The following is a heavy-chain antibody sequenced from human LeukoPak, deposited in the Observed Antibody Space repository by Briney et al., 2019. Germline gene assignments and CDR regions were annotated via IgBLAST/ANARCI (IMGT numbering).Heavy chain of an antibody. J-gene: IGHJ4*02. CDR3: TKGGVISAFGY. D-gene: IGHD2-21*01. Sequence: GGSLRLSCAASGFSFGTYAMTWVRQAPGKGLECVSTVSGSGGNTYYTDSVKGRFTISRDNSKNTLFLQMSSLRAEDTALYYCTKGGVISAFGYWGQGVLVTVSS. V-gene: IGHV3-23*01. CDR1: GFSFGTYA. CDR2: VSGSGGNT.